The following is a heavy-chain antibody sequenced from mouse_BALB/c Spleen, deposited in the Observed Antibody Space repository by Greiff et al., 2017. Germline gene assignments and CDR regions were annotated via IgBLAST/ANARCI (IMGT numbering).Heavy chain of an antibody. CDR1: GDSITSGY. J-gene: IGHJ3*01. Sequence: EVKLMESGPSLVKPSQTLSLTCSVTGDSITSGYWNWIRKFPGNKLEYMGYISYSGSTYYNPSLKSRISITRDTSKNQYYLQLNSVTTEDTATYYCARRGYEYDRAWFAYWGQGTLVTVSA. V-gene: IGHV3-8*02. CDR3: ARRGYEYDRAWFAY. D-gene: IGHD2-4*01. CDR2: ISYSGST.